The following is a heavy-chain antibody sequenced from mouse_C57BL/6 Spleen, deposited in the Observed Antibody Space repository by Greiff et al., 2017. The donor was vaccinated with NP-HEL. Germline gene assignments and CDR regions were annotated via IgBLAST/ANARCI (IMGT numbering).Heavy chain of an antibody. CDR3: ARFDYDGAYYAMDY. CDR1: GYSFTDYN. V-gene: IGHV1-39*01. CDR2: INPNYGTT. D-gene: IGHD2-4*01. J-gene: IGHJ4*01. Sequence: EVQLKQSGPELVKPGASVKISCKASGYSFTDYNMNWVKQSTGKSLEWIGVINPNYGTTSYNQKFKGKATLTVDQSSSTAYMQLNSLTSEDSAVYYCARFDYDGAYYAMDYWGQGTSVTVSS.